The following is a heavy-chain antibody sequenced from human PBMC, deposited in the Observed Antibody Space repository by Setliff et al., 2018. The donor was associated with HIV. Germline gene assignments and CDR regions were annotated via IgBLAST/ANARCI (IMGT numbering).Heavy chain of an antibody. V-gene: IGHV4-39*01. CDR2: IYYSGTT. J-gene: IGHJ4*01. Sequence: PSETLSLTCNVSGGSIGKSGYWWAWIRQPPGKGLEYIGSIYYSGTTYFNPSLKSRVTMSVDTSTNRFSLKLKSVTATDTAVYYCARVYDSSGYSLSIPGYWGQGTLVTVSS. CDR1: GGSIGKSGYW. CDR3: ARVYDSSGYSLSIPGY. D-gene: IGHD3-22*01.